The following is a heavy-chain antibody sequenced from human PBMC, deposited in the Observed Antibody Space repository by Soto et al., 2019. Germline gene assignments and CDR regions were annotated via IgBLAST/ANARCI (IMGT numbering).Heavy chain of an antibody. CDR2: VYYNGFT. V-gene: IGHV4-39*01. CDR1: GGSISSSNYY. D-gene: IGHD3-3*01. J-gene: IGHJ5*02. Sequence: QLQLRESGPGLVKPSETLSLTCTVSGGSISSSNYYWAWIRQSPGKGLEWIGSVYYNGFTYYNPCLTRRVTISLDPSKSQFSLKRTSGTPAETAVYYFAKMGDLWSGPGEIGPRGQGTLVSVSS. CDR3: AKMGDLWSGPGEIGP.